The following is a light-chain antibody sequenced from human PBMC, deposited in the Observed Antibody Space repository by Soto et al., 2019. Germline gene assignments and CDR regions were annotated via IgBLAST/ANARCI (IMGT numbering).Light chain of an antibody. V-gene: IGLV2-11*01. J-gene: IGLJ2*01. Sequence: QSALTQPRSVSGSPGQSVTISCTGSINDVGGYNYVSWYQQHPGKAPKLIIYDVNKRPSGVPDRVSGSKSDNTASLTISGLQAEDEADYYCCSYAGSYTFVFGGGTKLTVL. CDR3: CSYAGSYTFV. CDR2: DVN. CDR1: INDVGGYNY.